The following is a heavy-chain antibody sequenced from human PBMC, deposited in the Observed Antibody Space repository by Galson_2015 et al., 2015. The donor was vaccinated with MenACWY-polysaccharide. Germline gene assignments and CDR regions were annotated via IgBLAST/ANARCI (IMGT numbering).Heavy chain of an antibody. CDR1: GGTFSSHA. CDR3: ARGSSVVGLRAPLFDY. V-gene: IGHV1-69*06. Sequence: SVKVSCKASGGTFSSHAISWVRQAPGQGLEWMGGIIPIFGTANYAQKFLGRVTITADKSTSTAYMELSSLRSEDTAVYYCARGSSVVGLRAPLFDYWGQGTLVTVSS. CDR2: IIPIFGTA. J-gene: IGHJ4*02.